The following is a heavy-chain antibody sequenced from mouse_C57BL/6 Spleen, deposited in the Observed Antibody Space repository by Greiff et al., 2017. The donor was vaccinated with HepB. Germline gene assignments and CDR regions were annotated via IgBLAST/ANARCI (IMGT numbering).Heavy chain of an antibody. CDR2: IYPGDGDT. V-gene: IGHV1-82*01. D-gene: IGHD4-1*02. CDR3: ARSTLAWFAD. Sequence: VKLQESGPELVKPGASVKISCKASGYAFSSSWMNWVKQRPGKGLEWIGRIYPGDGDTNYNGKFKGKATLTADKSSSTAYMQLSGLTSEDSAVYFCARSTLAWFADWGQGTLVTVSA. J-gene: IGHJ3*01. CDR1: GYAFSSSW.